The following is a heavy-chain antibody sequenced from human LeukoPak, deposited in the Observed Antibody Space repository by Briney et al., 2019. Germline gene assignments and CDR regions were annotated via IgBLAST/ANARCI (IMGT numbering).Heavy chain of an antibody. D-gene: IGHD6-13*01. CDR2: IYHSGST. CDR1: GASLSSSY. CDR3: ARDIAARY. J-gene: IGHJ4*02. V-gene: IGHV4-59*01. Sequence: SETLSLTCTVSGASLSSSYWSWLRQPPGKGLEWIAYIYHSGSTNYNPSLKRRVTISVDTSRIQFSLKRSSVTAADAGVYYCARDIAARYWGQGTLVTVSS.